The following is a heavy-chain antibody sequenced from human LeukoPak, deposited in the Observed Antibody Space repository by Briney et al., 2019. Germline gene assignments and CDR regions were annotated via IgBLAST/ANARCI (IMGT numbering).Heavy chain of an antibody. CDR1: AGSISSYY. J-gene: IGHJ5*02. CDR2: IYTSGST. Sequence: PSETLSLTCTVSAGSISSYYWSWIRQPAGKGLGWIGRIYTSGSTNYNPSLKSRVTISVDKSKNQFSLKRSSVTAAATAVYYCARGLVGTTGEQNWFDPWGQGTLVTVSS. V-gene: IGHV4-4*07. CDR3: ARGLVGTTGEQNWFDP. D-gene: IGHD1-26*01.